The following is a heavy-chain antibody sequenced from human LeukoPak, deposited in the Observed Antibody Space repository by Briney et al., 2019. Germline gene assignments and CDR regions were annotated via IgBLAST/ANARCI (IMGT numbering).Heavy chain of an antibody. J-gene: IGHJ4*02. Sequence: GGSLRLSCAASGFTFSDYYMSWIRQAPGTGLEWVSYITSSGSYTNYADSVKGRFTISRDNAKNSLYLQMNSLRAEDTAVYYCSTSGYGEDFDYWGQGTLVTVSS. D-gene: IGHD5-12*01. V-gene: IGHV3-11*06. CDR1: GFTFSDYY. CDR3: STSGYGEDFDY. CDR2: ITSSGSYT.